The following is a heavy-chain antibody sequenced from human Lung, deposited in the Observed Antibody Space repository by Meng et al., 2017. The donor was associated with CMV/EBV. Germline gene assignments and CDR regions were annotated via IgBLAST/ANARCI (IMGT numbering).Heavy chain of an antibody. CDR3: ARVRYSKGMGYYYGMDV. Sequence: GGSLRLSCAASGFNFKTYWMTWVRQAPGKGLEWVANIKEDGTEKNYVDSVKGRFTISRDNAKNSLYLQMNSLRAEDTAVYYCARVRYSKGMGYYYGMDVWGQGTTVTVSS. CDR1: GFNFKTYW. V-gene: IGHV3-7*01. D-gene: IGHD3-16*02. CDR2: IKEDGTEK. J-gene: IGHJ6*02.